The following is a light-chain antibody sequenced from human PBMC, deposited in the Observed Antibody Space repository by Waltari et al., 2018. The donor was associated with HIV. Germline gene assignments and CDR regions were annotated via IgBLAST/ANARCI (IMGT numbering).Light chain of an antibody. CDR1: QSVRIY. CDR2: DAS. CDR3: QQRSNWPIT. Sequence: EIVLTQSPATLSLSPGERATLSCRASQSVRIYVAWYQQKPGLATRLRIYDASNRATGIPARFSGSVSGTDFNLTISSLEPEDFAVYDCQQRSNWPITFGQGTRLEIK. V-gene: IGKV3-11*01. J-gene: IGKJ5*01.